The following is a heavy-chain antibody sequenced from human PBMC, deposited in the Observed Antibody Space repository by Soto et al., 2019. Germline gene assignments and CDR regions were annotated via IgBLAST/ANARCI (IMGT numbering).Heavy chain of an antibody. D-gene: IGHD1-20*01. V-gene: IGHV3-48*01. CDR1: GFTFSSYS. CDR2: ISSGSDTI. CDR3: VKDNNWDDPG. J-gene: IGHJ4*02. Sequence: GGSLRLSCAASGFTFSSYSMNWVRQAPGKGMEWVSYISSGSDTIHYADSVKGRFTSSRDNAQSSLFLQMNSLRVDDTAMYYCVKDNNWDDPGWGQGTLVTVSS.